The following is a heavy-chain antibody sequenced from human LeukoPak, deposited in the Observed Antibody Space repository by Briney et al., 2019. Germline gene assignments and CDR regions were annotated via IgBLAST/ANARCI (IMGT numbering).Heavy chain of an antibody. Sequence: VASVKVSCKASGGTFSSYAISWVRQAPGQGLEWMGGIIPIFGTANYAQKFQGRVTITADESTSTAYMELSRLRSDDTAVYYCARANPHYYDSGWFDPWGQGTLVTVSS. V-gene: IGHV1-69*13. CDR2: IIPIFGTA. CDR3: ARANPHYYDSGWFDP. CDR1: GGTFSSYA. D-gene: IGHD3-22*01. J-gene: IGHJ5*02.